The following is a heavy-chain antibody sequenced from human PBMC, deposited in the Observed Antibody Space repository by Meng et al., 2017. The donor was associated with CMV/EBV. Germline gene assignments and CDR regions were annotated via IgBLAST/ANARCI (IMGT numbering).Heavy chain of an antibody. V-gene: IGHV4-39*07. D-gene: IGHD3-16*01. CDR2: IHYSGST. Sequence: SETLSLTCTVSGGSISSNGHYWAWNRQPPGKGLEWIGSIHYSGSTYHTPSLRSRVTISIDTSKNQFSLNLHSVTAADTAIYYCARDFGGGATENWGQGMLVTVSS. J-gene: IGHJ4*02. CDR3: ARDFGGGATEN. CDR1: GGSISSNGHY.